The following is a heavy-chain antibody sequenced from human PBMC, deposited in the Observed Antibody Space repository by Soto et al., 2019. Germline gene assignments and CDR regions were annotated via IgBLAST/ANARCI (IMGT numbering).Heavy chain of an antibody. D-gene: IGHD6-19*01. J-gene: IGHJ5*02. CDR1: GFTFSSYT. Sequence: ESGGGLVKPGGSLRLSCAASGFTFSSYTMNWVRQAPGKGLEWVSSISTKSTYIYYADSVKGRFTISRDNAKNSLYLQMNSLRAEDTAVYYCARDRIGVADWFDPWGQGDLVTVSS. CDR2: ISTKSTYI. V-gene: IGHV3-21*01. CDR3: ARDRIGVADWFDP.